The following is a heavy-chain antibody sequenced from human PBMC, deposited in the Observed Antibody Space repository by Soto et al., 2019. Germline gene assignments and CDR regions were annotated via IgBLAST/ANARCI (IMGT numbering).Heavy chain of an antibody. V-gene: IGHV1-18*01. CDR1: GYTFTSYG. CDR2: ISAYNGNT. Sequence: QVQLVQSGAEVKKPGASVKVSCKASGYTFTSYGISWVRQAPGQGLEWMGWISAYNGNTNYAQKLQGRVTMTTDTSKSTGYKALRSLRADGTAVYYCARDRGGSGSYDYWGQRTLVTVSS. J-gene: IGHJ4*02. CDR3: ARDRGGSGSYDY. D-gene: IGHD3-10*01.